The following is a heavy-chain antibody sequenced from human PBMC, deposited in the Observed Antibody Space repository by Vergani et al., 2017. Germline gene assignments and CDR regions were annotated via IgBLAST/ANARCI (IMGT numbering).Heavy chain of an antibody. D-gene: IGHD3-16*01. CDR1: GYTFTGYY. J-gene: IGHJ5*02. CDR3: ARAVMDLRGVNNWFAA. V-gene: IGHV1-2*02. CDR2: INPNSGGT. Sequence: QVQLVQSGAEVKKPGASVKVSCKASGYTFTGYYMHWVRQAPGQGLEWMGWINPNSGGTNYAQKFQGRVTMTRDTSIRTAYMELRRLRSDDTALYYCARAVMDLRGVNNWFAAGRQGTLVTV.